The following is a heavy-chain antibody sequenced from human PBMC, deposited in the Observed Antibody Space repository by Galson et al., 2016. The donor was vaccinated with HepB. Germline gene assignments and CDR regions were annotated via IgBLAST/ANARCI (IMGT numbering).Heavy chain of an antibody. J-gene: IGHJ5*02. Sequence: SLRLSCAASGFTFTRYTMNWVRQSPGKGLEWVSSISGGSSYKYYADSVEGRFTISRDNAKNSLYLQMNSLRAEDTAVYYCAREPPYTGAYNWFDTWGQGTLVTVSS. D-gene: IGHD7-27*01. V-gene: IGHV3-21*01. CDR1: GFTFTRYT. CDR2: ISGGSSYK. CDR3: AREPPYTGAYNWFDT.